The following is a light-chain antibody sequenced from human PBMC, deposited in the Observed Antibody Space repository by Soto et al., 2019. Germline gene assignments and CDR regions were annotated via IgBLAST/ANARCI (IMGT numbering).Light chain of an antibody. CDR2: EVS. J-gene: IGLJ1*01. Sequence: SVLTQPPSVSGAPGQRVTISCTGSSSNIGAGYDVHWYQQHLGKAPKLIIYEVSQRPSGVPDRFSGSKSGNTASLTVSGLQTEDEADYYCSAYAGSNNFVFGSGTKVTVL. V-gene: IGLV1-40*01. CDR3: SAYAGSNNFV. CDR1: SSNIGAGYD.